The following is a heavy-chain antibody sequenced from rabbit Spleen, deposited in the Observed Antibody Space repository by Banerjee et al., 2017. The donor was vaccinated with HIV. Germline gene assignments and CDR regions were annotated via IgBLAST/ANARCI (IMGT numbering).Heavy chain of an antibody. CDR3: ARDRAATLTFAFNL. CDR1: GIDFSSDYY. Sequence: QSLEESGGGLVKPGGTLTLTCKASGIDFSSDYYMCWVRQAPGKGLEWIGIIYAAKGSTDYASWVNGRFTISSDNAQSTVDLKMTSLTAADTATYFCARDRAATLTFAFNLWGQGTLVTVS. V-gene: IGHV1S43*01. CDR2: IYAAKGST. J-gene: IGHJ4*01. D-gene: IGHD6-1*01.